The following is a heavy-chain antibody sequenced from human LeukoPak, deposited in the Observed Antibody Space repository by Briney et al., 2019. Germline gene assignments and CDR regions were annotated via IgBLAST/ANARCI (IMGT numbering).Heavy chain of an antibody. V-gene: IGHV3-53*01. Sequence: GGSLRLSCAASGFTVSSNYMSWVRQAPGKGLEWVSVIYSGGSTYYADSVKGRFTISRDNSKNTPYLQMNSLRAEDTAVYYCARVFVPNYYYYYMDVWGKGTTVTVSS. J-gene: IGHJ6*03. CDR3: ARVFVPNYYYYYMDV. CDR2: IYSGGST. CDR1: GFTVSSNY.